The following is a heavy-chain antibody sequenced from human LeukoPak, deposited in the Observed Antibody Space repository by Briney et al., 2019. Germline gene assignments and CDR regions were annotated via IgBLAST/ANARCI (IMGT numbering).Heavy chain of an antibody. CDR1: GFTFSSYG. J-gene: IGHJ4*02. CDR2: IWYDGSNK. D-gene: IGHD3-22*01. CDR3: ARGREAALYYYDSSGDY. V-gene: IGHV3-33*01. Sequence: GGSLRLSCAASGFTFSSYGVHWVRQAPGKGLEWVAVIWYDGSNKYYADSVKGRFTISRDNSKNTLYLQMNSLRAEDTAVYYCARGREAALYYYDSSGDYWGQGTLVTVSS.